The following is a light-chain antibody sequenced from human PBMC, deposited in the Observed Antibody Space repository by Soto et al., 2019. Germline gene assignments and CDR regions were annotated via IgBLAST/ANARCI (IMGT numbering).Light chain of an antibody. J-gene: IGLJ3*02. Sequence: QSALTQPPSVSGAPGQRVTISCTGSSSNIGAGYDVHWYQQLPGTAPKLLIYGNSNRPSGVPDRFSGSKSGTSASLAITGLQAEDEADYHRQPHASSLSARVFGGGTKLTVL. CDR3: QPHASSLSARV. CDR1: SSNIGAGYD. V-gene: IGLV1-40*01. CDR2: GNS.